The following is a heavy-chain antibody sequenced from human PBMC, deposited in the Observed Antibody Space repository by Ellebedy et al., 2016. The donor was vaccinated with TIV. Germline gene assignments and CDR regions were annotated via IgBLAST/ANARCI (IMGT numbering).Heavy chain of an antibody. CDR1: GFTFSNAW. CDR3: VRGGSSYYPT. J-gene: IGHJ5*02. D-gene: IGHD3-10*01. Sequence: GESLKISXAASGFTFSNAWMNWVRQAPGKGLEWVANIKPDGTEKYYVDSVKGRFTISRDNAKNSLYLQMNSLRAEDTALYYCVRGGSSYYPTWGQGTLVTVPS. V-gene: IGHV3-7*01. CDR2: IKPDGTEK.